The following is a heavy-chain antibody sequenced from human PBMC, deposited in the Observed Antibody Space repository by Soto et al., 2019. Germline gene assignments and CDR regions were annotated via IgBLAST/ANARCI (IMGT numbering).Heavy chain of an antibody. CDR2: IYYSGST. J-gene: IGHJ6*02. D-gene: IGHD4-17*01. CDR3: VREDDGGDRDYYGLDV. V-gene: IGHV4-31*03. Sequence: SSETLSLTCTVSGGSISSGGYYWSWIRQHPGKGLEWIGYIYYSGSTYYNPSLQSRVTISVDTSKNQFSLKLSSVTAADTAVYFCVREDDGGDRDYYGLDVWGQGTTVTVSS. CDR1: GGSISSGGYY.